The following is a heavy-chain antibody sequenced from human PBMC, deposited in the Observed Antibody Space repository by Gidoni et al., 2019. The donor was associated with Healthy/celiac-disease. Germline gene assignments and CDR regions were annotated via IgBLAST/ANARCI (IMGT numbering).Heavy chain of an antibody. D-gene: IGHD2-2*01. V-gene: IGHV4-34*01. CDR1: GGSFSGYY. CDR3: ARGGRDIVVVPAARANYYYYGMDV. J-gene: IGHJ6*02. Sequence: QVQLQQWGAGLLQPSETLSLTCAVYGGSFSGYYWRWIRQPPGKGLEWCGEINHSGSTNYNPPLKSRVTRSVDTSKNQFSLKLSSVTAADTAVYYCARGGRDIVVVPAARANYYYYGMDVWGQGTTVTVSS. CDR2: INHSGST.